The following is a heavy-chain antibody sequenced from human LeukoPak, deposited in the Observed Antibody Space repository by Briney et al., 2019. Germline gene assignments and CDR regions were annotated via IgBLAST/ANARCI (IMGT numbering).Heavy chain of an antibody. Sequence: GGSLRLSCAASGFTFSSYSMNWVRQAPGKGLEWVSSISSSSSYIYYADSVKGRFTISRDNAKNSLYLQMNSLRAEDTAVYYCARGLGWRDFWSGIFDYWGQGTLVTVSS. CDR1: GFTFSSYS. D-gene: IGHD3-3*01. CDR2: ISSSSSYI. J-gene: IGHJ4*02. CDR3: ARGLGWRDFWSGIFDY. V-gene: IGHV3-21*01.